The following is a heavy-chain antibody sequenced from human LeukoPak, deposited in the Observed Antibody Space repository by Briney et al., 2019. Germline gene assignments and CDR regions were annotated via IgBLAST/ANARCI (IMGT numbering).Heavy chain of an antibody. V-gene: IGHV3-15*01. CDR3: TTAPVVIIDY. Sequence: GGSLRLSCAASGFTFNNAWMTWARQAPGKGLEWVGRIKSKTDGGTTDYAAPVKGRFTISRDDSKNTLYLHMNSLKTEDTAVYYCTTAPVVIIDYWGQGTLVTVSS. D-gene: IGHD3-22*01. CDR2: IKSKTDGGTT. J-gene: IGHJ4*02. CDR1: GFTFNNAW.